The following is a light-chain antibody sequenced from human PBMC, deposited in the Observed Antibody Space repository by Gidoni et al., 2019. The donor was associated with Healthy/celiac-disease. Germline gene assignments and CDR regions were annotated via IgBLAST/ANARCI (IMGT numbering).Light chain of an antibody. CDR2: AAS. CDR1: QSISSY. Sequence: DIQITQSPSSLSASVGDRVTITCRASQSISSYFNWYQQKPGKAPKLLIYAASSLQSGVPARFSGSGSGTDFTLTSSSLQPEDFATYYCQQSYSTPPTFGQGTKVEIK. J-gene: IGKJ1*01. V-gene: IGKV1-39*01. CDR3: QQSYSTPPT.